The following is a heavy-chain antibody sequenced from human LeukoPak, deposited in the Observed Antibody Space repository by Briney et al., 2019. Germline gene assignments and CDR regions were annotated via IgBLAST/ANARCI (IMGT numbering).Heavy chain of an antibody. D-gene: IGHD2-2*01. CDR1: GFTFSSYA. CDR2: ISGSGGST. CDR3: AKGGYCSSTSCYEGYNWFDP. Sequence: GGSLRLSCAASGFTFSSYAMSWVRQAPGKGLEWVSTISGSGGSTYYADPVEGRFTISRDNSKNTLYLQMNSLRADDTAVYYCAKGGYCSSTSCYEGYNWFDPWGQGTLVTVSS. V-gene: IGHV3-23*01. J-gene: IGHJ5*02.